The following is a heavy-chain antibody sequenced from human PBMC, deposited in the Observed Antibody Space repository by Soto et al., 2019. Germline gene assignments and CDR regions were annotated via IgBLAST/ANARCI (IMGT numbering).Heavy chain of an antibody. CDR1: GVPISSYY. J-gene: IGHJ5*02. CDR3: ARNRDDYRSSYNWFDP. V-gene: IGHV4-4*07. CDR2: IHAGGDV. D-gene: IGHD1-1*01. Sequence: TSETLSLTCTVSGVPISSYYWSWMRQPAGKGLEFIGRIHAGGDVVYNPSLKSRVIMSTDTSKNQFSLWLRSVSAADTAIYYCARNRDDYRSSYNWFDPWCQGPSVTVSS.